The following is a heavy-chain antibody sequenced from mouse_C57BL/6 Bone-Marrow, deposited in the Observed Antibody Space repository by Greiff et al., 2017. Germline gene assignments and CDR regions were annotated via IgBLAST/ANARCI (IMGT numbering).Heavy chain of an antibody. D-gene: IGHD2-4*01. CDR3: ARHEMYYEYEGYFDY. Sequence: QVQLQQSGAELVKPGASVKLSCKASGYIFTEYTIHWVKQRSGQGLEWIGWFYPGSGSIKYNERFKDKATLTADKSSNTVYMELSRLTSEDSAVYICARHEMYYEYEGYFDYWGQGTTLTVSS. J-gene: IGHJ2*01. CDR1: GYIFTEYT. V-gene: IGHV1-62-2*01. CDR2: FYPGSGSI.